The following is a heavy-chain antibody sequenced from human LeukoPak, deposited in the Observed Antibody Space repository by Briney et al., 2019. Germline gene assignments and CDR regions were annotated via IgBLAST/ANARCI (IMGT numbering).Heavy chain of an antibody. CDR3: ASLSDAFDI. CDR1: GFTFSSYG. V-gene: IGHV3-30*03. J-gene: IGHJ3*02. Sequence: GGSLRLSCAASGFTFSSYGMHWVRQAPGKGLEWVAVISYDGRNEYYADSVKGRFTISRDNSKNTLYLQMNSLRAEDTAVYCCASLSDAFDIWGQGTMVTVSS. CDR2: ISYDGRNE. D-gene: IGHD3-16*02.